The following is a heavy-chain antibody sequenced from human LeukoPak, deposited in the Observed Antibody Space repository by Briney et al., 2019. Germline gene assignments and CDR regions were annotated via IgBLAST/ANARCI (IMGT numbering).Heavy chain of an antibody. D-gene: IGHD6-13*01. CDR1: GGTFSSYA. V-gene: IGHV1-69*04. Sequence: SVKASCKASGGTFSSYAISWVRQAPGQGLEWMGRIIPILGIANYAQKFQGSVTITADKSTSTAYMELSSLRSEDTAVYYCAGDRPEQQLDNYFDYWGQGTLVTVSS. CDR2: IIPILGIA. J-gene: IGHJ4*02. CDR3: AGDRPEQQLDNYFDY.